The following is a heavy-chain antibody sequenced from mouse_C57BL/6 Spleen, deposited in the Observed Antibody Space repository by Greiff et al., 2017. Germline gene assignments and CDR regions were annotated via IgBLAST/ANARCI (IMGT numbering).Heavy chain of an antibody. Sequence: DVKLVESGGGLVKPGGSLKLSCAASGFTFSSYAMSWVRQTPEKRLEWVATISDGGSYTYYPDNVKGRFTITRDNAKNNLYLQMSQLKSEDTAMYYCARDRRYYYGSSLDYWGQGTTLTVSS. CDR3: ARDRRYYYGSSLDY. J-gene: IGHJ2*01. D-gene: IGHD1-1*01. CDR1: GFTFSSYA. CDR2: ISDGGSYT. V-gene: IGHV5-4*01.